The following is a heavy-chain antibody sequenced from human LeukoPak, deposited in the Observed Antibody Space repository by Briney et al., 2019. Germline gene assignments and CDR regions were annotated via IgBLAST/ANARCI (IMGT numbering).Heavy chain of an antibody. Sequence: GRSLRLSCAASGFTFSTYGMNWVRQAPGKGLEWVAVIWHDGSEKYYADSVKDRFTIFRDNSKNTLYLQMNSLRAEDTAVYFCARSNNAFDYWGQGSLVTVSS. V-gene: IGHV3-33*01. J-gene: IGHJ4*02. D-gene: IGHD1/OR15-1a*01. CDR3: ARSNNAFDY. CDR1: GFTFSTYG. CDR2: IWHDGSEK.